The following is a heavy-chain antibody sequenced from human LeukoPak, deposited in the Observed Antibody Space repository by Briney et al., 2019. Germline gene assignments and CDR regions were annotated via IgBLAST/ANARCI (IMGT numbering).Heavy chain of an antibody. CDR2: ISYDGSNK. CDR1: GFTFSSYG. D-gene: IGHD3-10*01. CDR3: AKVQDYYGSGVGFDY. V-gene: IGHV3-30*18. Sequence: GGSLRLSCAASGFTFSSYGMHWVRQAPGKGLEWVAGISYDGSNKYYADSVKGRFTISRDNSKNTLYLQMNSLRAEDTAVYYCAKVQDYYGSGVGFDYWGQGTLVTVSS. J-gene: IGHJ4*02.